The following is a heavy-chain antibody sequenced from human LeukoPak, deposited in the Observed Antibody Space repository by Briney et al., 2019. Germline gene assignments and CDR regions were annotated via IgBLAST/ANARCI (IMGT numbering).Heavy chain of an antibody. Sequence: GGSLRLSCAASGFTVSSNYMSWVRQAPGKGLEWVSVIYSGGSTYYADSVKGRFTISRDNSKNTLYLQMNSLRAEDTAVYYCAREPPVVHSPNYYYYYGMDVWGQGTTVTVSS. V-gene: IGHV3-53*01. J-gene: IGHJ6*02. D-gene: IGHD4-23*01. CDR1: GFTVSSNY. CDR3: AREPPVVHSPNYYYYYGMDV. CDR2: IYSGGST.